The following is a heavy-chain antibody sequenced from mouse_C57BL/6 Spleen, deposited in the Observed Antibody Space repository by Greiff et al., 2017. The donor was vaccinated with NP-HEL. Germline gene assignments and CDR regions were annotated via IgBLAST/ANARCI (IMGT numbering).Heavy chain of an antibody. D-gene: IGHD1-1*01. CDR1: GYSITSGYD. J-gene: IGHJ1*03. V-gene: IGHV3-1*01. CDR3: ARGDYYGSSYGGYFDV. CDR2: ISYSGST. Sequence: EVQLQQSGPCMVKPSQSLSLTCTVTGYSITSGYDWHWIRHFPGNKLEWMGYISYSGSTNYNPSLKRRITITHDPSENHFFLKLNSVTTEDTATYYCARGDYYGSSYGGYFDVWGTGTTVTVSS.